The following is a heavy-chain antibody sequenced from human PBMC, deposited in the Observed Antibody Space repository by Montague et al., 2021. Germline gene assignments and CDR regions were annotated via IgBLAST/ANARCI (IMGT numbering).Heavy chain of an antibody. V-gene: IGHV3-9*01. CDR2: INGDTISI. D-gene: IGHD3-3*01. Sequence: SLRLSCAASGFLFNNYGMHWVRQAPGKGLEWVSGINGDTISIDYADSVKGRFTISRDNAKNSLYLHMNSMRAEDTSFYYCVKDTRDYYPDFWGQGILVTVSS. CDR1: GFLFNNYG. CDR3: VKDTRDYYPDF. J-gene: IGHJ4*02.